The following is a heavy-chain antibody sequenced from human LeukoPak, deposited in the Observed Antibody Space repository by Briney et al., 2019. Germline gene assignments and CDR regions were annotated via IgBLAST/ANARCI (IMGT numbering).Heavy chain of an antibody. Sequence: PGGSLRLSCAASGFTFSSYAMSWVRQAPGKGLEWVSAISGSGGSTYYADSVKGRFTISRDNSKNTLYLQMNSLRAEDTAVYYCSGSSPGYSYMDVWAKGTTVTVSS. CDR3: SGSSPGYSYMDV. D-gene: IGHD2-2*01. V-gene: IGHV3-23*01. J-gene: IGHJ6*03. CDR2: ISGSGGST. CDR1: GFTFSSYA.